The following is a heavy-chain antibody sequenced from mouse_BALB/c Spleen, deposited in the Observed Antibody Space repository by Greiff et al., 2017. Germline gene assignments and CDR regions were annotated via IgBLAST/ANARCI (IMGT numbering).Heavy chain of an antibody. J-gene: IGHJ3*01. CDR3: ARSGRQLGLPWFAY. V-gene: IGHV1-4*01. CDR1: GYTFTSYT. CDR2: INPSSGYT. Sequence: QVHVKQSGAELARPGASVKMSCKASGYTFTSYTMHWVKQRPGQGLEWIGYINPSSGYTNYNQKFKDKATLTADKSSSTAYMQLSSLTSEDSAVYYCARSGRQLGLPWFAYWGQGTLVTVSA. D-gene: IGHD3-2*01.